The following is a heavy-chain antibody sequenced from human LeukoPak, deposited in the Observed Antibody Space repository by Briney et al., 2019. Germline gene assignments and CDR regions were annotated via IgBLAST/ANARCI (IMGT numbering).Heavy chain of an antibody. Sequence: PSETLSLTCTVSGGSISSYYWSWIRQPPGKGLEWIGYIYYSGNTDYNPSLTSRVTMSVDTSKNQLSLKLTSVPAADTAVYYCARDLGASPGINWFDPWGQGTLVTVSS. J-gene: IGHJ5*02. CDR2: IYYSGNT. D-gene: IGHD2/OR15-2a*01. V-gene: IGHV4-59*01. CDR1: GGSISSYY. CDR3: ARDLGASPGINWFDP.